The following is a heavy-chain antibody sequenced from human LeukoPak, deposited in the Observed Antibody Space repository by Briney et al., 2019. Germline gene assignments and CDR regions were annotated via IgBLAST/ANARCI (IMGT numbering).Heavy chain of an antibody. CDR2: INPNSGGT. Sequence: ASVKVSCKASGYTFTGYYMHWVRQAPGQGLEWMGWINPNSGGTNYAQKFQGRVTMTRDTSISTAYMELSRLRSDDTAVYYCARDRGYCSGGSCYNWFDPWGQGTLVTVSS. CDR3: ARDRGYCSGGSCYNWFDP. V-gene: IGHV1-2*02. CDR1: GYTFTGYY. D-gene: IGHD2-15*01. J-gene: IGHJ5*02.